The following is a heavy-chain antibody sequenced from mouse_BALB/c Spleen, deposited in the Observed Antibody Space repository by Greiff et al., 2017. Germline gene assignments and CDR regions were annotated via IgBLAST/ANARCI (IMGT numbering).Heavy chain of an antibody. V-gene: IGHV8-11*01. Sequence: QVTLKESGPGILQPSQTLSLTCSFSGFSLSTYGIGVGWIRQPSGKGLEWLAHIWWNDNKYYNTALKSRLTISKDTSNNQVFLKIASVDTADTATYYCARIAPYYYGLDYWGQGTTLTVSS. CDR1: GFSLSTYGIG. CDR3: ARIAPYYYGLDY. D-gene: IGHD1-1*01. J-gene: IGHJ2*01. CDR2: IWWNDNK.